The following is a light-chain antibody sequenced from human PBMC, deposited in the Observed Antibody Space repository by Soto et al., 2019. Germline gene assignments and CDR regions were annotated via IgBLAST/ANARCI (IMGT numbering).Light chain of an antibody. V-gene: IGLV2-14*01. CDR3: SSFTTSHTYV. J-gene: IGLJ1*01. CDR2: EVT. Sequence: QSALTQPASVSGSPGQSITISCTGTSSDIGSHDYVSWYQHHPGKAPKLIIYEVTNRPSGVSDRFSGSKSGSTASLTISGLQAEDEADYYCSSFTTSHTYVFGTGTKVTVL. CDR1: SSDIGSHDY.